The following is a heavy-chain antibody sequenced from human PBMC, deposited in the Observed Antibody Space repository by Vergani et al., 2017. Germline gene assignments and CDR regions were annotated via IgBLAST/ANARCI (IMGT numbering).Heavy chain of an antibody. V-gene: IGHV3-49*05. Sequence: EVQLVESGGGLVKPGRSLRLSCTASGFTFGDYAMSWFRQAPGKGLEWVGFIRSTAYGGTTEYAASVKGRFTISRDDSKSIAYLQMKSLKTEETAVYYCTRGDKESVRYVWYYYYGMDVWGQGTTVTVSS. D-gene: IGHD3-9*01. CDR1: GFTFGDYA. CDR2: IRSTAYGGTT. J-gene: IGHJ6*02. CDR3: TRGDKESVRYVWYYYYGMDV.